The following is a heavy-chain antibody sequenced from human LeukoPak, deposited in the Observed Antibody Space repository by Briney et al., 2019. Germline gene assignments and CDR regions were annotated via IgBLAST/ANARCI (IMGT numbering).Heavy chain of an antibody. J-gene: IGHJ4*02. Sequence: PGGSLRLSCAASGFTFSSYAMSWVRQAPGKGLEWVSAISGSGGSTYYADSVKGRFTISRDNSKNTLYPQMNSLRAEDTAVYYCAKDRHVYLHPFDYWGQGTLVTVSS. V-gene: IGHV3-23*01. CDR3: AKDRHVYLHPFDY. CDR2: ISGSGGST. D-gene: IGHD2/OR15-2a*01. CDR1: GFTFSSYA.